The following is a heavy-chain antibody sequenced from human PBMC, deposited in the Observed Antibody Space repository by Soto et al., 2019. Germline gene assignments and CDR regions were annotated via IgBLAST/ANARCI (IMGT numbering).Heavy chain of an antibody. J-gene: IGHJ4*02. CDR1: GFTFSSYA. D-gene: IGHD6-13*01. Sequence: QVQLVESGGGVVQPGRSLRLSCAASGFTFSSYAMHWVRQAPGKGLEWVAVISYDGNNKYYADSVKGRFTISRDNSKNTLYLQMSSLRAEDTAVYFCARGRGGEHSSSWHALDYWGQGTLVTVSS. CDR3: ARGRGGEHSSSWHALDY. V-gene: IGHV3-30-3*01. CDR2: ISYDGNNK.